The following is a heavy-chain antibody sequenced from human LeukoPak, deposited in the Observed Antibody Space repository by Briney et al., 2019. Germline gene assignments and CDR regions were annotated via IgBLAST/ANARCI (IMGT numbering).Heavy chain of an antibody. D-gene: IGHD4-17*01. J-gene: IGHJ4*02. Sequence: PGGSLRLSCAASGFTFSSYSMNWVRQAPGKGPEWVSYISSSSSTIYYADSMKGRFTISRDNAKNSLYLQMYSLRDEDTAVYYCARDDDYGDIRFDYWGQGTLVTVSS. CDR1: GFTFSSYS. V-gene: IGHV3-48*02. CDR3: ARDDDYGDIRFDY. CDR2: ISSSSSTI.